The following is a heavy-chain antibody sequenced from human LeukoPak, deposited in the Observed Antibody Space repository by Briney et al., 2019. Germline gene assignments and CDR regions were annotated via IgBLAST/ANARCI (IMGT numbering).Heavy chain of an antibody. Sequence: PGGSLRLSCATSGFTFSSYEFHWVRQPPGRGLEWVSYIHPGGNYGVKYADSVKGRFTISRDDARNVLFLQMSSLRVEDTAIYYCARDYCRSISCQDYWGQGTLVTVSS. CDR3: ARDYCRSISCQDY. J-gene: IGHJ4*02. V-gene: IGHV3-48*03. CDR1: GFTFSSYE. D-gene: IGHD2-2*01. CDR2: IHPGGNYGV.